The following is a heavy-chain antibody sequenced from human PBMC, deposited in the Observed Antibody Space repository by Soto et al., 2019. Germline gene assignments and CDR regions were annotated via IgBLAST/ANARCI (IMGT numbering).Heavy chain of an antibody. CDR3: ARDHRGYCSSTSCPPGYYYYGMDV. Sequence: LSLTCTVSGGSISSGGYYWSWIRQHPGKGLEWIGYIYYSGSTYYNPSLKSRVTISVDTSKNQFSLKLSSVTAADTAVYYCARDHRGYCSSTSCPPGYYYYGMDVWGQGTTVTVSS. J-gene: IGHJ6*02. D-gene: IGHD2-2*01. CDR1: GGSISSGGYY. V-gene: IGHV4-31*03. CDR2: IYYSGST.